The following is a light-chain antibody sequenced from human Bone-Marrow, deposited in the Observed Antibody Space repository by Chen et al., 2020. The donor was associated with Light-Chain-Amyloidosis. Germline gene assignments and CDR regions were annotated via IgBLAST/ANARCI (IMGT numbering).Light chain of an antibody. V-gene: IGLV3-25*03. CDR3: QSADSSGTYEVI. CDR1: DLPTKY. CDR2: RDT. Sequence: SYELTQPPSVSVSPRQTARITCSGDDLPTKYAYWYQQKPGQAPVLVIHRDTERPSGISERFSGSSSGTTATLTRSGVQAEDEADYHCQSADSSGTYEVIFGGGTKLTVL. J-gene: IGLJ2*01.